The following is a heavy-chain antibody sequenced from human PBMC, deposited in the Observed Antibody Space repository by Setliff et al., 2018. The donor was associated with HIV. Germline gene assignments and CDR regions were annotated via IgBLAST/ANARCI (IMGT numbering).Heavy chain of an antibody. CDR1: GYSFTDYY. CDR3: ARGMDYYDTSGYYQYYFDY. CDR2: INPKSDGT. Sequence: ASVKVSCKASGYSFTDYYIHWVRQAPGQGPEWMGWINPKSDGTNYAQKFQGWITMTRDTSISTAYMELSRLRSDDTAVYYCARGMDYYDTSGYYQYYFDYWGQGTLVTVS. V-gene: IGHV1-2*04. J-gene: IGHJ4*02. D-gene: IGHD3-22*01.